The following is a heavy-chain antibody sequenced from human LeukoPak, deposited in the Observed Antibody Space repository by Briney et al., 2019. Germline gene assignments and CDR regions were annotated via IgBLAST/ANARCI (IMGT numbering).Heavy chain of an antibody. D-gene: IGHD2-21*02. CDR3: TRERLVVVTTSYYYGMDV. CDR1: GFIFGDYA. V-gene: IGHV3-49*04. CDR2: IRNKAYGGTT. J-gene: IGHJ6*02. Sequence: GGSLRLSCTASGFIFGDYAMSWVRQAPGKGLEWVGFIRNKAYGGTTEYAASVKGRVSISRDDSKSIAYLQMNSLKTEDTAVYDCTRERLVVVTTSYYYGMDVWGQGTTVTVSS.